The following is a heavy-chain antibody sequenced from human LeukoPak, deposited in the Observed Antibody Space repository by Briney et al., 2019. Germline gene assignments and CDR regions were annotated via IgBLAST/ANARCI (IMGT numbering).Heavy chain of an antibody. CDR2: INHSGST. V-gene: IGHV4-34*01. D-gene: IGHD3-3*01. CDR1: GGSFSGYY. CDR3: ASIIRLLAFDI. J-gene: IGHJ3*02. Sequence: SETLSLTCAVYGGSFSGYYWSWIRQPPGKGLEWIGEINHSGSTNYNPSLKSRVTISVDTSKNQFSLKLSSVTAADTAVYYCASIIRLLAFDIWGQGTMVTVSS.